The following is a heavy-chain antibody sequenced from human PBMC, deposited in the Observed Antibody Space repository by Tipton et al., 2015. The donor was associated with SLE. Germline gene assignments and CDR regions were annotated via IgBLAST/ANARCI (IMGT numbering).Heavy chain of an antibody. Sequence: TLSLTCAVSGGSITTHYWSWIRQTPGKGLEWIGYLYNGGSTLYSPSLKSRVTMSVDTSRKQFSLKLTSVTAADTAVYYCARRGWVDAFDIWGQGTMVIVSS. D-gene: IGHD6-19*01. J-gene: IGHJ3*02. V-gene: IGHV4-59*11. CDR1: GGSITTHY. CDR3: ARRGWVDAFDI. CDR2: LYNGGST.